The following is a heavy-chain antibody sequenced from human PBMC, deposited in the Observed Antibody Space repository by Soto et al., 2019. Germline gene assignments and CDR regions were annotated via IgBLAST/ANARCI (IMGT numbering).Heavy chain of an antibody. V-gene: IGHV3-23*01. J-gene: IGHJ3*02. CDR2: ISGSGGST. Sequence: PGGSLRLSCAASGFTFSSYAMSWVRQAPGKGLEWVSAISGSGGSTYYADSVKGRFTISRDNSKNTLYLQMNSLRAEDTAVYYCAKDDKEDSRYGTPRSFDIWGQGTMVTVSS. CDR3: AKDDKEDSRYGTPRSFDI. CDR1: GFTFSSYA. D-gene: IGHD6-6*01.